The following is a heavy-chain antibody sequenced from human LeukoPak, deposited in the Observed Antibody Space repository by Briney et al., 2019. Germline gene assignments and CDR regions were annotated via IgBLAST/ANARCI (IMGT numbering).Heavy chain of an antibody. V-gene: IGHV1-2*02. Sequence: ASVKVSCKASGYTFTDYYILWVRQAPGQGLEWMGWINPNSGGTGYAQKFQGRVTMTRDTSISTAYMELSSLRSDDTAVYYCARVRYSGYDSHNWFDPWGQGTLVTVSS. J-gene: IGHJ5*02. CDR1: GYTFTDYY. CDR3: ARVRYSGYDSHNWFDP. CDR2: INPNSGGT. D-gene: IGHD5-12*01.